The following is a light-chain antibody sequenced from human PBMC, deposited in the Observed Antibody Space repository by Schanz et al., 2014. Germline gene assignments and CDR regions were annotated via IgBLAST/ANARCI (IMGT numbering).Light chain of an antibody. CDR3: QQRSTWFS. V-gene: IGKV3D-20*02. CDR1: QSVSSRS. J-gene: IGKJ4*01. Sequence: TVLTQSPDTLSLSPGERATLSCRASQSVSSRSVAWYQQKPGQAPRLLIFAASSRATGIPDRFSGSGSGTEFTLTISSLQSEDFAVYYCQQRSTWFSFGGGTRVEIK. CDR2: AAS.